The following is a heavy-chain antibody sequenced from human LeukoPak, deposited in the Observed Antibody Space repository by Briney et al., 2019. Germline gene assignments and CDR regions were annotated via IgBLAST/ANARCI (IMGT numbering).Heavy chain of an antibody. V-gene: IGHV3-53*01. CDR2: MYSGGST. Sequence: GGSLRLSCAASGFIVSSNYMSWVRQAPGKGLEWVSVMYSGGSTYYADSVKGRFTISRDNSKNTLYLQMNSLRAEDTAVYYCARSPMVRGVTDYYYGLDVWGQGTTVTVSS. J-gene: IGHJ6*02. CDR1: GFIVSSNY. D-gene: IGHD3-10*01. CDR3: ARSPMVRGVTDYYYGLDV.